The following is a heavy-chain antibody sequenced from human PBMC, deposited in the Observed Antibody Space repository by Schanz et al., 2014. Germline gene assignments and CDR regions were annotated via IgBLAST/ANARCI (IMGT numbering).Heavy chain of an antibody. CDR1: GFSLDIFA. CDR2: FNDGGVNK. D-gene: IGHD3-10*01. J-gene: IGHJ4*02. CDR3: ARGGFGEVSYFDY. V-gene: IGHV3-23*01. Sequence: EVHLLESGGGLVEPGGSLRLSCATSGFSLDIFAVSWVRQAPGKGLEWVSSFNDGGVNKYYADSVKGRFTISRDNSKNTRYLQMNSLRPEDTAVYYCARGGFGEVSYFDYWGQGTLVTVSS.